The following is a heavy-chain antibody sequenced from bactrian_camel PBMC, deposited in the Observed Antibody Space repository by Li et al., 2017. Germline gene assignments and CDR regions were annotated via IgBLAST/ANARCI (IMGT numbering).Heavy chain of an antibody. CDR1: GFTFSAFD. D-gene: IGHD5*01. J-gene: IGHJ4*01. CDR3: ATTGFDY. V-gene: IGHV3S7*01. Sequence: HVQLVESGGGLVQPGGSLRLSCVASGFTFSAFDMSWVRQVPGKGLEWVCSINSDGTDTYCADSVKGRFIVSRDNAKNTVYLQMNSLKAEDTALYYCATTGFDYWSQGTQVTVS. CDR2: INSDGTDT.